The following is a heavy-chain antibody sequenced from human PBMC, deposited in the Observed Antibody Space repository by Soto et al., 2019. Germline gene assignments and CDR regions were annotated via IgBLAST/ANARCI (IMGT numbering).Heavy chain of an antibody. D-gene: IGHD3-10*01. CDR2: IYHSGST. Sequence: PSETLSLTCAASGGSISSGGYSWSWIRQPPGKGLEWIGYIYHSGSTYYNPSLKSRVTISVDRSKNQFSLRLSSVTAADTAVYYYARYYYGSGSYPHFDYWGQGTLVTVSS. CDR1: GGSISSGGYS. CDR3: ARYYYGSGSYPHFDY. V-gene: IGHV4-30-2*01. J-gene: IGHJ4*02.